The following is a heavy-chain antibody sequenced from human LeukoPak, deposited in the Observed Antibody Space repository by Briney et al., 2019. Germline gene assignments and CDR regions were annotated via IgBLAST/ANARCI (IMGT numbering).Heavy chain of an antibody. Sequence: GASVKVSCKASGYTFTGYYMHWVRQAPGQGLEWMGWINPNSGGTNYAQKFQGRVTMTRDTSISTAYMELSRLRSDDTAVYYCALVPAAMPMPRGDYWGQGTLVTVSS. CDR3: ALVPAAMPMPRGDY. CDR2: INPNSGGT. J-gene: IGHJ4*02. D-gene: IGHD2-2*01. CDR1: GYTFTGYY. V-gene: IGHV1-2*02.